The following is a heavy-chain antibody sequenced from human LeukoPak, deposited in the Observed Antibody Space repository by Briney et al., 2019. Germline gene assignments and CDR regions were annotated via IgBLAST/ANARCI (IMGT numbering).Heavy chain of an antibody. V-gene: IGHV3-23*01. J-gene: IGHJ6*02. CDR2: ISGSGGST. CDR1: GFTFSSYA. D-gene: IGHD3-10*01. CDR3: AKDLYYYGSGSYYIYYYYYGLDV. Sequence: PGGSLRLSCAASGFTFSSYAMSWVRQAPGKGLEWVSAISGSGGSTYYADPEKGRFTISRDNSKNTLYLQMNSLRAEDTAVYYCAKDLYYYGSGSYYIYYYYYGLDVWGQGTTVTVSS.